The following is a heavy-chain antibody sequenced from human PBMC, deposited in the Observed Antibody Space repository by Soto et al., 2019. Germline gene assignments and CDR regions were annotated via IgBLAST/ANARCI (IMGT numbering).Heavy chain of an antibody. CDR3: ARGDRPYDFWSGYYIPYYYYGMDV. D-gene: IGHD3-3*01. CDR2: INSDGSST. Sequence: EVQLVESGGGLVQPGGSLRLSCAASGFTFSSYWMHWVRQAPGKGLVWVSRINSDGSSTSYADSVKGRFTISRDNAKNTMYLQMTSLRAEDTAVYYCARGDRPYDFWSGYYIPYYYYGMDVWGQGTTVTVSS. V-gene: IGHV3-74*01. J-gene: IGHJ6*01. CDR1: GFTFSSYW.